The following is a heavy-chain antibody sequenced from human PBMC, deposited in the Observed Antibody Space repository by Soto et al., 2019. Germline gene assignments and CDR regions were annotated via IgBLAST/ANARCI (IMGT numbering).Heavy chain of an antibody. Sequence: ASETLSLTCTVSGGSISSGGYYWSWIRQHPGKGLEWIGYIYYSGSTNYNPSLKSRVTISVDTSKNQFSLKLSSVTAADTAVYYCARSILEWLYSLGRINWFDPWGQGTLVTVSS. CDR1: GGSISSGGYY. V-gene: IGHV4-31*03. CDR2: IYYSGST. J-gene: IGHJ5*02. CDR3: ARSILEWLYSLGRINWFDP. D-gene: IGHD3-3*01.